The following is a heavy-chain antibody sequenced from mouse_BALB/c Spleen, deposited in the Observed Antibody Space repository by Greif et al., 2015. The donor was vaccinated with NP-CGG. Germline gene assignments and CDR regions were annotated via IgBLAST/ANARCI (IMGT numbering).Heavy chain of an antibody. CDR1: GFNIKDYY. V-gene: IGHV14-4*02. Sequence: LVESGAELVRSGASVKLSCTASGFNIKDYYMHWVKQRPEQGLEWIGWIDPENGDTEYAPKFQGKATMTADTSSNTAYLQLSSLTSEDTAVYYCNAWGYSQAYWGQGTLVTVSA. CDR2: IDPENGDT. J-gene: IGHJ3*01. CDR3: NAWGYSQAY. D-gene: IGHD2-3*01.